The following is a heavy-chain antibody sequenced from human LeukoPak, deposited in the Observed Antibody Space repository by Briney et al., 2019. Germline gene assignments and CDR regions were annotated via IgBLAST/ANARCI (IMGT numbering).Heavy chain of an antibody. Sequence: ASVKVSCKASGYTFTSYAMHWVRQAPGQRLEWMGWINAGNGNTKYSQKFQGRVTITRDTSASTAYMELSSLRSEDTAVYYCARSTMVQGVMMRPAFDPWGQGTLVTVSS. V-gene: IGHV1-3*01. CDR2: INAGNGNT. J-gene: IGHJ5*02. CDR1: GYTFTSYA. CDR3: ARSTMVQGVMMRPAFDP. D-gene: IGHD3-10*01.